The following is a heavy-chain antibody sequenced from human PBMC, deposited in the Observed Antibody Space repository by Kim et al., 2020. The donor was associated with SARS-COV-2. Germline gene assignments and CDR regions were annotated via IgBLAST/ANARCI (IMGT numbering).Heavy chain of an antibody. CDR3: ARHPPGTYYYDSSRGFDP. Sequence: SVKVSCKASGGTFSSYAISWVRQAPGQGLEWMGGIIPIFGTANYAQKFQGRVTITADESTSTAYMELSSLRSEDTAVYYCARHPPGTYYYDSSRGFDPWGQGTLVTVSS. V-gene: IGHV1-69*13. J-gene: IGHJ5*02. CDR2: IIPIFGTA. D-gene: IGHD3-22*01. CDR1: GGTFSSYA.